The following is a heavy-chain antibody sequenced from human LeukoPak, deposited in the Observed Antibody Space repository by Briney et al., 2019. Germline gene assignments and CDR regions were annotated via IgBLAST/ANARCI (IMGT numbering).Heavy chain of an antibody. CDR2: IKQDGSET. CDR1: GFTFSSYW. D-gene: IGHD3-9*01. CDR3: ARGADYHILTGYMDV. V-gene: IGHV3-7*01. J-gene: IGHJ6*03. Sequence: PGGSLRLSCAASGFTFSSYWMSWVRQAPGKGLEWVASIKQDGSETYYVDSVKGRFTISRDNAKNLVYLQMNSLRAEDTAVYYCARGADYHILTGYMDVWGKGTTVTVSS.